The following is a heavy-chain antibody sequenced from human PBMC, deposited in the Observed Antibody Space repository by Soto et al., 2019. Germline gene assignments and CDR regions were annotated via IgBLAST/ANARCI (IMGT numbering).Heavy chain of an antibody. J-gene: IGHJ4*02. CDR3: AREKSSGWYVDY. D-gene: IGHD6-19*01. CDR2: MNPNSGNT. Sequence: QVQLVQSGAEVKKPGASVKVSCKASGYTFTSYDINWVRQATGQGLEWMGWMNPNSGNTGYAQKFQGRVTMTRNTSISTAYMERRSLRSEDTAVYYCAREKSSGWYVDYWGQGTLVTVSS. V-gene: IGHV1-8*01. CDR1: GYTFTSYD.